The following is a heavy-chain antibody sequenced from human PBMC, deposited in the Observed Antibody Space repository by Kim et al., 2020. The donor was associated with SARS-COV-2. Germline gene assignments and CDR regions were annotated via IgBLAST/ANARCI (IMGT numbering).Heavy chain of an antibody. V-gene: IGHV3-72*01. Sequence: GGSLRLSCAASGVSFSDHYMDWVRQAPGKGLEWVGRIRDKVRSYTTEYAASVKGRFTISRDDSKSSLYLQMNSLQIDDTAVYYCARRGFYSDINYHWG. CDR1: GVSFSDHY. CDR3: ARRGFYSDINYH. CDR2: IRDKVRSYTT. J-gene: IGHJ1*01. D-gene: IGHD3-16*01.